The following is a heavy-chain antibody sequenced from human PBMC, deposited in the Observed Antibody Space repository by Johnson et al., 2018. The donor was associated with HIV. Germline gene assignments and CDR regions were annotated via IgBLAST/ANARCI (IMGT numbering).Heavy chain of an antibody. V-gene: IGHV3-30-3*01. CDR2: ISYDGSNK. J-gene: IGHJ3*02. D-gene: IGHD5-24*01. CDR1: GFTFSSYA. CDR3: ARDQVVEMATIIGDDAFDI. Sequence: GVVQPGRSLRLSCAASGFTFSSYAMHWVRQAPGKGLEWVAVISYDGSNKYYADSVKGRFTISRDNSKNTLYLQMNSLRAEDTAVYYCARDQVVEMATIIGDDAFDIWGQGTMVTVSS.